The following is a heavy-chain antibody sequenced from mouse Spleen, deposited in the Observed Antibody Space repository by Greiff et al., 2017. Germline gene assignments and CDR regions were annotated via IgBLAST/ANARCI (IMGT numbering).Heavy chain of an antibody. CDR2: INPYNGGT. CDR3: ARGELRGYVNYAMDY. J-gene: IGHJ4*01. CDR1: GYSFTGYY. D-gene: IGHD1-2*01. V-gene: IGHV1-19*01. Sequence: EVQVVESGPELVKPGASVKISCKASGYSFTGYYMNWVKQSPEKSLEWIGVINPYNGGTSYNQKFKGKATLTVDKSSSTAYMELNSLTSEDSAVYYCARGELRGYVNYAMDYWGQGTSVTVSS.